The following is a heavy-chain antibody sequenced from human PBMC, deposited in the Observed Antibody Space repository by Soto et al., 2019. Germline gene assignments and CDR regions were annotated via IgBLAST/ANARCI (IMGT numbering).Heavy chain of an antibody. J-gene: IGHJ3*02. CDR1: GYTFTGYY. Sequence: GTSVKVSCKASGYTFTGYYMHWVRQAPGQGLEWMGWINPNSGGTNYAQKFQGWVTMTRDTSISTAYMELSRLRSDDTAVYYCARDSDCSSTSCLNAFDIWGQGTMVTVSS. CDR3: ARDSDCSSTSCLNAFDI. V-gene: IGHV1-2*04. CDR2: INPNSGGT. D-gene: IGHD2-2*01.